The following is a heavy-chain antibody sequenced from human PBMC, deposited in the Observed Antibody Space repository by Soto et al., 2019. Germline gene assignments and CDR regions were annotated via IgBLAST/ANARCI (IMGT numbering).Heavy chain of an antibody. CDR2: ISAYNGNT. CDR3: XXXXXXXXXXX. V-gene: IGHV1-18*01. CDR1: GYTSTTYG. Sequence: QVQLVQSGAEVKKPGASVKVSCKASGYTSTTYGINWVRQAPGQGLEWMGWISAYNGNTNYAQKFQGRVTMTTDTXTSIXXXXXXXXXXXXXXXXXXXXXXXXXXXXXWGQGTLVTVSS. J-gene: IGHJ4*02.